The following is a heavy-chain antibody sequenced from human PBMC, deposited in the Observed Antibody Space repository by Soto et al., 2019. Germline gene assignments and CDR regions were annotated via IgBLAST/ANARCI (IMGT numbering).Heavy chain of an antibody. CDR3: AKPAKWLRFNWFDP. D-gene: IGHD5-12*01. J-gene: IGHJ5*02. CDR1: GFTFSSYA. Sequence: LRLSCAASGFTFSSYAMSWVRQAPGKGLEWVSAISGSGGSTYYADSVKGRFNISRDNSKNTLYLQMNSLRAEDTAVYYCAKPAKWLRFNWFDPWGQGTLVTVSS. V-gene: IGHV3-23*01. CDR2: ISGSGGST.